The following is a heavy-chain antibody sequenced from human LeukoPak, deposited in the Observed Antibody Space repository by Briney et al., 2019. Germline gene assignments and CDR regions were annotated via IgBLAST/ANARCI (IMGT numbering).Heavy chain of an antibody. D-gene: IGHD2-15*01. CDR3: ARASPGFCSGGSCYSPFDY. Sequence: GGSLRLSCAASGFTFSSYWMSWVRQAPGKGLEWVANIQQDGSDKYYVDSVKGRFTISRDNAKNSLYLQMNSLRAEDTAVYYCARASPGFCSGGSCYSPFDYWGQGTLVTVSS. J-gene: IGHJ4*02. CDR1: GFTFSSYW. CDR2: IQQDGSDK. V-gene: IGHV3-7*01.